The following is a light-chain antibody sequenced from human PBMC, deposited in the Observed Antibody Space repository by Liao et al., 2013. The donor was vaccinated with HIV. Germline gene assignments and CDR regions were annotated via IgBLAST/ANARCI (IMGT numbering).Light chain of an antibody. J-gene: IGLJ2*01. CDR3: QSGDTSGNYWI. CDR1: ALPKQY. CDR2: KDS. V-gene: IGLV3-25*03. Sequence: SYELTQPPSVSVSPGQTARITCSGDALPKQYAYWYQQRPGQAPILMISKDSERPSGIPERFSGSNSGTTVTLTISGVQAEDEADYYCQSGDTSGNYWIFGGGTKLTVL.